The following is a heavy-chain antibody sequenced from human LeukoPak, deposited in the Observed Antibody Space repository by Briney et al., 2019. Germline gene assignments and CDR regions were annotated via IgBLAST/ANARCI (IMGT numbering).Heavy chain of an antibody. CDR3: AREGSGSNYYYMDV. Sequence: PGGSLRLSCAASGFTFSSYAMHWVRQAPGKGLEWVAVISYDGSNKYYADSVKGRFTISRDNSKSTLYLQMNSLRAEDTAVYYCAREGSGSNYYYMDVWGKGTTVTVSS. CDR2: ISYDGSNK. V-gene: IGHV3-30*04. J-gene: IGHJ6*03. D-gene: IGHD3-22*01. CDR1: GFTFSSYA.